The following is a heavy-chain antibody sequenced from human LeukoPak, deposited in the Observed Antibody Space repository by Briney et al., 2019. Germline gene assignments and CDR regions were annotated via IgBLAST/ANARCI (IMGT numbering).Heavy chain of an antibody. CDR1: GFTVSSNY. J-gene: IGHJ4*02. CDR2: IYSGGGT. Sequence: GGSLRLSCAASGFTVSSNYMSWVRQAPGKGLEWVSVIYSGGGTYYADSVKGRFTMSRDNSKNTLYLQMNSLRAEDTAVYYCARDFVPYYDSSGYPFDYWGQGTLVTVSS. V-gene: IGHV3-53*01. CDR3: ARDFVPYYDSSGYPFDY. D-gene: IGHD3-22*01.